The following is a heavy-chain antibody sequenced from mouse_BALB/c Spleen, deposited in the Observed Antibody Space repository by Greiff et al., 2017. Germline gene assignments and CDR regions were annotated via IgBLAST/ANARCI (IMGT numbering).Heavy chain of an antibody. J-gene: IGHJ2*01. CDR1: GYTFTSYT. Sequence: VHLVESGAELARPGASVTMSCKASGYTFTSYTMHWVKQRPGQGLEWIGYINPSSGYTNYNQKFKDKATLTADKSSSTAYMQLSSLTSEDSAVYYCARRTGNDLDYWGQGTTLTVSS. D-gene: IGHD4-1*01. CDR2: INPSSGYT. CDR3: ARRTGNDLDY. V-gene: IGHV1-4*01.